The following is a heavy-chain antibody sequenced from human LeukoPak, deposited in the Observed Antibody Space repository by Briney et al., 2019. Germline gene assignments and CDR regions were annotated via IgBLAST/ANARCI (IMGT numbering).Heavy chain of an antibody. CDR2: ISYDGSNK. J-gene: IGHJ4*02. V-gene: IGHV3-30*18. Sequence: GRSLRLSCAASKFTFSSYGMHWVRQAPGKGLEWVAVISYDGSNKYYADSVRGRFTISRDNSKNTLYLQMNSLRAEDTAVYYCAKDRGAVIDYWGQGTLVTVSS. CDR1: KFTFSSYG. CDR3: AKDRGAVIDY. D-gene: IGHD1-26*01.